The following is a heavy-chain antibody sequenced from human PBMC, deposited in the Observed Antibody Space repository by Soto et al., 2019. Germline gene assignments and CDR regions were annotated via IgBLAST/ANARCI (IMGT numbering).Heavy chain of an antibody. CDR1: GFTFSSYE. Sequence: GGSLRLSCAASGFTFSSYEMNWVRQAPGKGLEWVSDITSTGSTRYYADSVKGRFTISRDNAKNSLYPQMNSLSAEDTAVYYCARGYCTSSACHWNFDYWGQGTLVTVSS. CDR2: ITSTGSTR. CDR3: ARGYCTSSACHWNFDY. J-gene: IGHJ4*02. D-gene: IGHD2-8*02. V-gene: IGHV3-48*03.